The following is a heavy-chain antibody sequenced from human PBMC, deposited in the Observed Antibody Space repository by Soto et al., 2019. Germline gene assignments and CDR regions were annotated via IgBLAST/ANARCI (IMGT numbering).Heavy chain of an antibody. V-gene: IGHV4-30-2*01. CDR3: AAGGGLPRYY. CDR1: GGSISSGGYS. CDR2: IYHSGST. J-gene: IGHJ4*02. Sequence: QLQLQESGSGLVKPSQTLSLTCAVSGGSISSGGYSWSWIRQPPGKGLEWLGYIYHSGSTYYNPSLKGRVTISVDRSKNQCSLKLSSVTAADTAVYYCAAGGGLPRYYWGQGTLVTVSS. D-gene: IGHD5-12*01.